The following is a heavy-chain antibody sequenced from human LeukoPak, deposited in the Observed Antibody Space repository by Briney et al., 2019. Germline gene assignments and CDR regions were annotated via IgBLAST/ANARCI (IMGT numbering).Heavy chain of an antibody. J-gene: IGHJ5*02. CDR3: ARQDHGDHGRPNWFDP. CDR1: GGSISNNSYY. CDR2: IYYTGST. Sequence: SETLSLTCTVSGGSISNNSYYWGWVRQPPGKGLEWIGSIYYTGSTYYNPSLKSQVTVSVDTSKNQFSLKLSSVTAADTAKYYCARQDHGDHGRPNWFDPWGQGTLVTVSS. D-gene: IGHD5-24*01. V-gene: IGHV4-39*01.